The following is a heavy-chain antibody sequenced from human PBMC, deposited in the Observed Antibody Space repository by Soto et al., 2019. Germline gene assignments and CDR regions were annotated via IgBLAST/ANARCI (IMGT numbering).Heavy chain of an antibody. Sequence: EVQVLQSGGGLVQPGGSLRLSCAVSGLAFNSYVMSWVRQAPGKGLEWVSCISGNGDDTYYRDSVKGRFAISRDNSKNTLSLQMSSLRAEDTAVYYCATLRFLEWSQSVTDYWGQGSLVTVSS. V-gene: IGHV3-23*01. D-gene: IGHD3-3*01. J-gene: IGHJ4*02. CDR2: ISGNGDDT. CDR1: GLAFNSYV. CDR3: ATLRFLEWSQSVTDY.